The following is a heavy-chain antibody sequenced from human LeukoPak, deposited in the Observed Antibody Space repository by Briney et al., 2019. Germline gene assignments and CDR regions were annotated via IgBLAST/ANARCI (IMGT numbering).Heavy chain of an antibody. CDR3: ARYSGTFSNSYFDC. Sequence: GGSLRLSCAASGFTFSSYWMTWVRQAPGKGLEWVSLIYSGRSTYYSDSVKGRFIISRDNSKNTLYLQMNSLRAEDTAVYYCARYSGTFSNSYFDCWGQGTLVTVSS. V-gene: IGHV3-66*01. CDR1: GFTFSSYW. D-gene: IGHD1-26*01. CDR2: IYSGRST. J-gene: IGHJ4*02.